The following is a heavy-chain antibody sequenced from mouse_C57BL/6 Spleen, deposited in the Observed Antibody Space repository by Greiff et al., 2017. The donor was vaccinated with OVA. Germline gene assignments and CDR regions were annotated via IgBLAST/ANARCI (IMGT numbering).Heavy chain of an antibody. CDR3: ARDGSWFAY. D-gene: IGHD2-2*01. CDR1: GYSITSGYY. CDR2: ISYDGSN. J-gene: IGHJ3*01. V-gene: IGHV3-6*01. Sequence: ESGPGLVKPSQSLSLTCSVTGYSITSGYYWNWIRQFPGNKLEWMGYISYDGSNNYNPSLKNRISITRDTSKNQFFLKLNSVTTEDTATYYCARDGSWFAYGGQGTLVTVSA.